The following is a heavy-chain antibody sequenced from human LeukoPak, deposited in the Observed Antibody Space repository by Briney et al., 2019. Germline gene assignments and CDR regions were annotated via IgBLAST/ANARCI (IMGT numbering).Heavy chain of an antibody. V-gene: IGHV4-34*01. Sequence: SETLSLTCAVYGGSFSGYYWSWIRQPPGKGLEWIGEINHSGSTNYNPSLKCRVTISVDTSKNQFSLKLTSVTAADTALYSCARDVDGLIDYWGQGTLVTVSS. D-gene: IGHD3-16*01. CDR2: INHSGST. J-gene: IGHJ4*02. CDR3: ARDVDGLIDY. CDR1: GGSFSGYY.